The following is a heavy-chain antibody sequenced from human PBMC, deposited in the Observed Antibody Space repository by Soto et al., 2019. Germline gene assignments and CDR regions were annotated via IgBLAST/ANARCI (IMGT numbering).Heavy chain of an antibody. Sequence: QVQLVESGGGLVKPGGSLRLSCAASGFTFSDYYMSWISQAPGKGLEWVSYISSSGSTIYYADSVKGRFTISRDNAKNSRYLQMNSLRAEDTAVYYCARVERGITIFGVVIPPFDYWGQGTLVTVSS. J-gene: IGHJ4*02. V-gene: IGHV3-11*01. CDR1: GFTFSDYY. CDR3: ARVERGITIFGVVIPPFDY. CDR2: ISSSGSTI. D-gene: IGHD3-3*01.